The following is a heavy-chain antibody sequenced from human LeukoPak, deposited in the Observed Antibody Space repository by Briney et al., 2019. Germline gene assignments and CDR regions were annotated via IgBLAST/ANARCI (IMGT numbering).Heavy chain of an antibody. CDR1: GFTFDDYA. Sequence: GRSLRLSCAASGFTFDDYAMHWVRQAPGKGLEWVSGISWNSGSIGYADSVKGRFTISRDNAKNSLYLQMNSLRAEDTALYYCARDKDYYDSSGDFDYWGQGTLVTVSS. CDR3: ARDKDYYDSSGDFDY. D-gene: IGHD3-22*01. J-gene: IGHJ4*02. CDR2: ISWNSGSI. V-gene: IGHV3-9*01.